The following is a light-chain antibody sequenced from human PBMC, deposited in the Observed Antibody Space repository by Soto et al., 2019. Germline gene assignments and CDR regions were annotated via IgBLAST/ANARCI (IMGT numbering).Light chain of an antibody. CDR2: DAS. V-gene: IGKV1-33*01. CDR1: QSISDY. Sequence: DIQMTQSPSSLSASVGDRVAITCRSSQSISDYLNWYQQKPGKAPKLLINDASNLETGVPSRFSGSGSGTDFTFTINSLQPEDIATYYCQHYDNLVTFGPGTKVDNK. CDR3: QHYDNLVT. J-gene: IGKJ3*01.